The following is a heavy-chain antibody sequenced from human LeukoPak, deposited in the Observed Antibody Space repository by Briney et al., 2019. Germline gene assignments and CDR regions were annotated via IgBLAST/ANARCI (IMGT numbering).Heavy chain of an antibody. J-gene: IGHJ6*03. D-gene: IGHD6-6*01. CDR2: IYTSGST. CDR1: GGSISNYY. V-gene: IGHV4-4*09. CDR3: ARLDSSSSAWSYYYYYMDV. Sequence: SETLSLTCTVSGGSISNYYWSWIRQPPGKGLEWIGYIYTSGSTNYNPSLKSRVTISVDTSKNQFSLKLSSVTAADTAVYYCARLDSSSSAWSYYYYYMDVWGKGTTVTVSS.